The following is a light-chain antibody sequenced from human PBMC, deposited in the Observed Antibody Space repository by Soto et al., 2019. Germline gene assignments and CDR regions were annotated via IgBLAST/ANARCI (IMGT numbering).Light chain of an antibody. Sequence: QSVLTQPASVSGSPGQSITISCTGTSSDVGSYNLVSWYQQHPGKAPKLTIYEVSKRPSGVSNRFSGSKSGNTASLTISGLQAEDEADYYCCSYAVSSTFVYVFGTGTKVTVL. CDR2: EVS. CDR3: CSYAVSSTFVYV. CDR1: SSDVGSYNL. J-gene: IGLJ1*01. V-gene: IGLV2-23*02.